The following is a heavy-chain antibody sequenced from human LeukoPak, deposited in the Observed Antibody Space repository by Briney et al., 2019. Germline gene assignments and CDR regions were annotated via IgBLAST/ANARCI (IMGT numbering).Heavy chain of an antibody. CDR2: IYYGGST. Sequence: SETLSLTCTVSGGSISSSSYYWGWIRQPPGKGLEWIGSIYYGGSTYYNPSLKSRVTISVDTSKNQFSLKLSSVTAADTAVYYCARHRFYGWYYYYYMDVWGKGTTVTVSS. CDR1: GGSISSSSYY. V-gene: IGHV4-39*01. J-gene: IGHJ6*03. D-gene: IGHD2/OR15-2a*01. CDR3: ARHRFYGWYYYYYMDV.